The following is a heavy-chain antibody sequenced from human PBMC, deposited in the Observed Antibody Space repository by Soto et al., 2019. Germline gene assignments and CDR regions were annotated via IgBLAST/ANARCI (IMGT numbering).Heavy chain of an antibody. D-gene: IGHD3-10*01. CDR1: GGSIRSGGYY. V-gene: IGHV4-31*03. CDR2: IYYSGST. Sequence: TLCLTCTVSGGSIRSGGYYWSWIRQHPGKGLEWIGYIYYSGSTYYNPSLKSRVTISVDTSKNQFSLKLSSVTAADTAVYYCARGPGTMAKIDYWGQGTLVTVSS. J-gene: IGHJ4*02. CDR3: ARGPGTMAKIDY.